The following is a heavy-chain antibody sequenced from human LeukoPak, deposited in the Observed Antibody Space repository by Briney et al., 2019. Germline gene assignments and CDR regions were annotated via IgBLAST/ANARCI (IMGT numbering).Heavy chain of an antibody. D-gene: IGHD3-22*01. CDR3: ARVLYYYDSSGYYYDAFDI. V-gene: IGHV4-59*01. Sequence: KPSETLSLTCTVSGGSISSYYGSWIRQPPGKGLEWTGYIYYSGSTNYNPSLKSRVTISVDTSKNQFSLKLSSVTAADTAVYYCARVLYYYDSSGYYYDAFDIWGQGTMVTVSS. CDR1: GGSISSYY. J-gene: IGHJ3*02. CDR2: IYYSGST.